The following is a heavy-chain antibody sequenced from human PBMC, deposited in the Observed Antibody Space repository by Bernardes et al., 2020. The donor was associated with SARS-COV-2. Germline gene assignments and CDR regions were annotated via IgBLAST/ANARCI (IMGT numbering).Heavy chain of an antibody. D-gene: IGHD6-13*01. CDR3: ATAIAAAGNPDDYYYYYGMDV. J-gene: IGHJ6*02. CDR2: FDPEDGET. Sequence: ASVKVSCKVSGYTLTELSMHWVRQAPGKGLEWMGGFDPEDGETIYAQKFQGGVTMTEDTSTDTAYMELSSLRSEDTAVYYCATAIAAAGNPDDYYYYYGMDVWGQGTTVTVSS. V-gene: IGHV1-24*01. CDR1: GYTLTELS.